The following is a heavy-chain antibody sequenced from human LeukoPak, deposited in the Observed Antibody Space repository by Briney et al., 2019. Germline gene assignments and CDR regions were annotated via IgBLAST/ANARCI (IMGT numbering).Heavy chain of an antibody. CDR1: GGSFSGYY. CDR2: INHSGST. D-gene: IGHD4-17*01. V-gene: IGHV4-34*01. CDR3: ARSNGDYYFDC. Sequence: SETLSLTCAVYGGSFSGYYWSWIRQPPGKGLEWIGEINHSGSTNYNPSLKSRVTISVDTSKNQFSLKLSSVTAADTAVYYCARSNGDYYFDCWGQGTLVTVSS. J-gene: IGHJ4*02.